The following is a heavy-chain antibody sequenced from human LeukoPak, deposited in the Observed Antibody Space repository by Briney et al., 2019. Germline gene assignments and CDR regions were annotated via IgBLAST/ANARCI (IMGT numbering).Heavy chain of an antibody. D-gene: IGHD6-13*01. V-gene: IGHV3-21*01. CDR3: ARGAAAGTDNWFDP. CDR1: GFTFSSYS. Sequence: GGSLRLSCAASGFTFSSYSMNWVRQAPGKGLEWVSSISSSSSYIYYADSVKGRFTISRDNAKNSLYLQMNSLRAEDTAVYYCARGAAAGTDNWFDPWGQGTLVTVSS. CDR2: ISSSSSYI. J-gene: IGHJ5*02.